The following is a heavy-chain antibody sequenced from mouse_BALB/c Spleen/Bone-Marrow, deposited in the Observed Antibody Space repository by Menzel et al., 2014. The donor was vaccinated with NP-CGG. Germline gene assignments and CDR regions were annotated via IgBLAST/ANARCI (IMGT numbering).Heavy chain of an antibody. D-gene: IGHD2-2*01. Sequence: VMLVESGAELARPGASVKMSCKASGYTFDYYTVQWVKQRPGQGLEWTGYINPSSGYTNYNQKFKDKATLTADKSSSTAYMQLSSLTSEDSAVYYCAREVYGSWFAYWGQGTLVTVSA. J-gene: IGHJ3*01. CDR1: GYTFDYYT. CDR2: INPSSGYT. V-gene: IGHV1-4*01. CDR3: AREVYGSWFAY.